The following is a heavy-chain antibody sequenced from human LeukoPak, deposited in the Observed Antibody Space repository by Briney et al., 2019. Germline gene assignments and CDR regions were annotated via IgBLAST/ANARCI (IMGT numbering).Heavy chain of an antibody. J-gene: IGHJ6*04. CDR2: ISGSGGST. V-gene: IGHV3-23*01. CDR3: AKLSYIAARIFQPVRGYDFVGEQSVDV. Sequence: GGSLRLSCAASGFTFSSYAMSLVRQAPGKGLEWVSAISGSGGSTYYADSVKGRFTISRDNSKNTLYLQMNSLRAEDTAVYYCAKLSYIAARIFQPVRGYDFVGEQSVDVWGKGTTVTVSS. CDR1: GFTFSSYA. D-gene: IGHD6-6*01.